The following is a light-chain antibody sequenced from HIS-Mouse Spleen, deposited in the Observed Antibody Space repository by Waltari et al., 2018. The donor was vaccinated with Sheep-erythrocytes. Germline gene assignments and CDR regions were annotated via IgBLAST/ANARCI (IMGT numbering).Light chain of an antibody. CDR1: QGISSA. Sequence: AIQLTQSPSSQSASEGDRVTITCRASQGISSALAWYQQKPGKAPKLLIYDASSLESGVPSRFSGSGSGTDFTLTISSLQPEDFATYYCQQFNNYPRTFGQGTKVEIK. V-gene: IGKV1D-13*01. J-gene: IGKJ1*01. CDR3: QQFNNYPRT. CDR2: DAS.